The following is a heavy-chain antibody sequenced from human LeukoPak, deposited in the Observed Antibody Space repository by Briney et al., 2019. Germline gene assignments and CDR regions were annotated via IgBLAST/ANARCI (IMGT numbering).Heavy chain of an antibody. CDR1: GFTFSSYS. J-gene: IGHJ3*01. D-gene: IGHD3-10*01. CDR3: VRDFYGSGSYPHDAFDF. Sequence: PGGSLRLSCAASGFTFSSYSMNWVRQAPGKGLEWVSYITSSSSIIYYGDSVKGRFTISRDNAKNSLYLQMNSLRAEDTAVYYCVRDFYGSGSYPHDAFDFWGQGTMVTVSS. V-gene: IGHV3-48*04. CDR2: ITSSSSII.